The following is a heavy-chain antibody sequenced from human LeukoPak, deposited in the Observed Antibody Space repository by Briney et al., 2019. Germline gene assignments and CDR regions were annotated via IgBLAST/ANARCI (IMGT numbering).Heavy chain of an antibody. CDR1: GFTLSSYA. Sequence: GGSLRLSCAASGFTLSSYAMSWVRQAPGKGLEWVSAISGSGGSTYYADSVKGRFTISRDNSKNTLYLQMNSLRAEDTAVYYCAKDRIVLLWFGEFDYWGQGTLVTVSS. CDR2: ISGSGGST. J-gene: IGHJ4*02. D-gene: IGHD3-10*01. CDR3: AKDRIVLLWFGEFDY. V-gene: IGHV3-23*01.